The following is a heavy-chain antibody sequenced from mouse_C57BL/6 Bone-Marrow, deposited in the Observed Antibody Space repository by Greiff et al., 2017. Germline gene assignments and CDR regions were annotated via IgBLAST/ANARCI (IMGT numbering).Heavy chain of an antibody. CDR2: IYPRSGNT. CDR3: ANPVYYAMDY. CDR1: GYTFTSYG. V-gene: IGHV1-81*01. J-gene: IGHJ4*01. Sequence: VQLQQSGAELARPGASVKLSCKASGYTFTSYGISWVKQRTGQGLEWIGEIYPRSGNTYYNEKFKGKATLTADKSSSTAYMELRSLTSEDSAGYFCANPVYYAMDYWGQGTSVTVSS.